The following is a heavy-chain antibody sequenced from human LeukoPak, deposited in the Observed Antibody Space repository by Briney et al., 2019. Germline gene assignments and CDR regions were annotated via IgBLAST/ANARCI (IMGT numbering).Heavy chain of an antibody. CDR1: GGSISNYY. D-gene: IGHD2-15*01. J-gene: IGHJ4*02. CDR3: ARQGYSRGYFSLDY. CDR2: VYSSGST. Sequence: SETLSLTCTVSGGSISNYYWSWIRQPPGKGLEWIGYVYSSGSTFYNPSLKSRVTISVDSSKNQFSLQLSSVTAADTAVYYCARQGYSRGYFSLDYWGQGTLVTVSS. V-gene: IGHV4-59*08.